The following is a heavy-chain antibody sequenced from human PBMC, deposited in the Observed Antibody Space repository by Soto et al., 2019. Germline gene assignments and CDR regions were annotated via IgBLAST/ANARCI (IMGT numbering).Heavy chain of an antibody. CDR3: AKDGLSDSPSAIDY. CDR1: GFMFSRSG. D-gene: IGHD6-13*01. Sequence: VQLLESGGGLAQPGGSLRLSCAASGFMFSRSGMTWVRQAPGMRLESVAGIGGSGRNTYYADSVKGRFTISRDNSKNTLFLQMNSLRDEDTAIYYCAKDGLSDSPSAIDYWGQGTRATVSS. CDR2: IGGSGRNT. J-gene: IGHJ4*02. V-gene: IGHV3-23*01.